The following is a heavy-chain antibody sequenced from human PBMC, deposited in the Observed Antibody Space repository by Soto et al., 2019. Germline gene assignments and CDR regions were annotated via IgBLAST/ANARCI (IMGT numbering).Heavy chain of an antibody. J-gene: IGHJ6*03. D-gene: IGHD2-2*01. V-gene: IGHV1-69*02. CDR3: ARNRLYCSSTSCLFDYYYYYMDV. CDR2: IIPILGIA. Sequence: ASVKVSCKASGGTFSSYTISWVRQAPGQGLEWMGRIIPILGIANYAQKFQGRVTITADKSTSTAYMEPSSLRSEDTAVYYCARNRLYCSSTSCLFDYYYYYMDVWGKGTTVTVSS. CDR1: GGTFSSYT.